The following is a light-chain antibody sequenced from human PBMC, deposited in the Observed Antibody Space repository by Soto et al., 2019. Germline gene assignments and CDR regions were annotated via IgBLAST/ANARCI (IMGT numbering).Light chain of an antibody. V-gene: IGKV3-20*01. CDR3: QQYGSSFTWT. CDR2: GAS. CDR1: QSVSSSY. Sequence: EIVLTQSPATLSLSPGERATLSCRASQSVSSSYLAWYQQRPGQAPRLLIYGASSRATGIPDRFSGSGSGKDLPLTISRLEPEDFAVYYCQQYGSSFTWTFGQGTKVDIK. J-gene: IGKJ1*01.